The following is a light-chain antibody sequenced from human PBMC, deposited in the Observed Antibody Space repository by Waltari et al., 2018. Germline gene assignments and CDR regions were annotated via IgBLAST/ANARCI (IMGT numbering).Light chain of an antibody. V-gene: IGKV3-20*01. CDR2: DAS. CDR3: QQYGRSTWT. J-gene: IGKJ1*01. CDR1: QSVSENY. Sequence: EIVLTQSPGTLSLSPGERATLSCRASQSVSENYLAWYQQKPGQAPRLLIYDASCRATGIPDRFSGSGAGTDFSLSIRRLEPEDSAVYYCQQYGRSTWTFGQGTRVEI.